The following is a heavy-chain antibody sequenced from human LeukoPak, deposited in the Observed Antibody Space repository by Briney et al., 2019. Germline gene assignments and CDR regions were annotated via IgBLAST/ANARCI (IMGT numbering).Heavy chain of an antibody. CDR2: ITWNSGRI. Sequence: GGSLRLSCGASGFKFEDYAMHWVRQVPGKGLEWVSGITWNSGRIGYADSVKGRFTISRDNAKKSLQLQMDSLRAEDTALYYCAKDNEGAGTYYPRYGMDLWGKGTTVIVYS. CDR3: AKDNEGAGTYYPRYGMDL. J-gene: IGHJ6*04. D-gene: IGHD3-10*01. CDR1: GFKFEDYA. V-gene: IGHV3-9*01.